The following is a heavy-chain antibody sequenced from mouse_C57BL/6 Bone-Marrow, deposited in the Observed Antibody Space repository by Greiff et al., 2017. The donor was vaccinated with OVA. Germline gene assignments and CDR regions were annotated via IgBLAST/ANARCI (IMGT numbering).Heavy chain of an antibody. CDR3: AREGGSRRGYYFDY. D-gene: IGHD2-4*01. Sequence: EVKLMESEGGLVQPGSSMKLSCTASGFTFSDYYMAWVRQVPEKGLEWVANINYDGSSTYYLDSLKSRFIISRDNAKNILYLQMSSLKSEDTATYYCAREGGSRRGYYFDYWGQGTTLTVSS. CDR1: GFTFSDYY. CDR2: INYDGSST. V-gene: IGHV5-16*01. J-gene: IGHJ2*01.